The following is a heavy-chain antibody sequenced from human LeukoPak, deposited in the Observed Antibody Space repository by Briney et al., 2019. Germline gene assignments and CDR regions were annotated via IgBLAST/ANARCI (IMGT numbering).Heavy chain of an antibody. D-gene: IGHD6-13*01. CDR3: ARVGSIAAAIGPFDP. V-gene: IGHV4-59*01. Sequence: SETLSLTCTVSGGSISSYYWSWIRQPPGKGLEWIGYIYYCGSTNYNPSLKSRVTISVDTSKNQFSLKLSSVTAADTAVYYCARVGSIAAAIGPFDPWGQGTLVTVSS. CDR2: IYYCGST. CDR1: GGSISSYY. J-gene: IGHJ5*02.